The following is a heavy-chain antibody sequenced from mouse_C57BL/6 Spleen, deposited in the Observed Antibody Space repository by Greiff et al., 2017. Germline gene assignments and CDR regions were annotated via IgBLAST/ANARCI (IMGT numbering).Heavy chain of an antibody. V-gene: IGHV1-81*01. CDR1: GYTFTSYG. CDR3: ANSAYDAMDY. CDR2: IYPRSGNT. J-gene: IGHJ4*01. Sequence: QVQLQQSGAELARPGASVKLSCKASGYTFTSYGISWVKQRTGQGLEWIGEIYPRSGNTYYNEKFKGKATLTADKSSSQAYMELRSLTSEDASVYFCANSAYDAMDYWGQGTSVTVSS.